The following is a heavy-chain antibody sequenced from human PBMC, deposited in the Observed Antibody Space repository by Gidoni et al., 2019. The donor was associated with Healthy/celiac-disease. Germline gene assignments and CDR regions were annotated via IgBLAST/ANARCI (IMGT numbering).Heavy chain of an antibody. J-gene: IGHJ6*02. V-gene: IGHV3-23*01. CDR2: ISGSGGST. Sequence: ELQLLASGGGLVQPGGSLRLTYAASGFTFRSDAMRLVRQAPGKGLAWVSAISGSGGSTYYADSVKGRFTISRDNSKNTLYLQMNSLRAEDTAVYYCAEVEESLYQLLPRMDVWGQGTTVTVSS. CDR3: AEVEESLYQLLPRMDV. CDR1: GFTFRSDA. D-gene: IGHD2-2*01.